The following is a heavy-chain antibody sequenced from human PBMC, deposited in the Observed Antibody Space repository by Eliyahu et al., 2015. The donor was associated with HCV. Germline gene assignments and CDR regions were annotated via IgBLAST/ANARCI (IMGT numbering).Heavy chain of an antibody. V-gene: IGHV3-48*03. Sequence: EVQLVESGGGLVQPGGSLRLSCAASGFNFNHYEMIWVRQAPGKGLEWVSYISVSGNTIYYADSVKGRLTISRDNAKNSLYLQMNSLRAEDTAVYYCARGPYGSGNYIDCWGQGTLVTVSS. CDR3: ARGPYGSGNYIDC. J-gene: IGHJ4*02. CDR1: GFNFNHYE. CDR2: ISVSGNTI. D-gene: IGHD3-10*01.